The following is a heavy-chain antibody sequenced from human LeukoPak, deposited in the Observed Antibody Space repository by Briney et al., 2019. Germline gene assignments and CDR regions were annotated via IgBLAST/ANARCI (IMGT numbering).Heavy chain of an antibody. V-gene: IGHV4-31*03. CDR2: IYYSGST. CDR3: ASVSYDTSLQH. Sequence: PSETLSLTCTVSGGAISSSNYYWGWIRQAPGKGLEWIGYIYYSGSTYYNPSLKGRVTISVDTSKNQFSLRLSSVTAADTAIYYCASVSYDTSLQHWGQGTLVTVSS. J-gene: IGHJ1*01. CDR1: GGAISSSNYY. D-gene: IGHD3-22*01.